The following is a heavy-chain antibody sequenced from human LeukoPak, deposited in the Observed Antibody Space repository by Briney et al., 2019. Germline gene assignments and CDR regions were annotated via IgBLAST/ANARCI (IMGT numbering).Heavy chain of an antibody. V-gene: IGHV3-30*18. Sequence: PGGSLRLSCAASGFTFSSYGMHWVRQAPGKGLEWVAVISYDGSNKYYADSVKGRFTISRDNSKNTLYLQMNSLRAEDTAVYYCAKDRARSIAAANLGYYFDYWGQGTLVTVSS. CDR2: ISYDGSNK. CDR3: AKDRARSIAAANLGYYFDY. CDR1: GFTFSSYG. J-gene: IGHJ4*02. D-gene: IGHD6-13*01.